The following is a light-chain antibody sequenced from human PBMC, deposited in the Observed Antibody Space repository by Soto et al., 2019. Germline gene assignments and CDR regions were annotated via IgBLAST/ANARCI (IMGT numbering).Light chain of an antibody. Sequence: EVVMTQSPATLSVSPGERATLSCRASQSVSSNLAWYQQKLGQAPRLLIYGASTRATGFPARFSGSGSGTESTLTISSLQSEDFAVYYCHQYNNGGTFGQGTKV. CDR3: HQYNNGGT. CDR2: GAS. CDR1: QSVSSN. V-gene: IGKV3-15*01. J-gene: IGKJ1*01.